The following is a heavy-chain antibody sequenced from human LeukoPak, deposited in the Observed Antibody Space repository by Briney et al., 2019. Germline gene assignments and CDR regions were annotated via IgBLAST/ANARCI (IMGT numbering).Heavy chain of an antibody. D-gene: IGHD2-2*01. CDR1: GSSISSSGYY. CDR2: IYYTGST. J-gene: IGHJ3*02. CDR3: ASLSSTSELGNAFPI. V-gene: IGHV4-39*01. Sequence: SETLSLTCSVSGSSISSSGYYWGWIRQPPGKGLEWVASIYYTGSTYYNPSLKSRVTISVDTSKNQFSLKLTSVTAADTAVYFCASLSSTSELGNAFPIWGHGTMVTVS.